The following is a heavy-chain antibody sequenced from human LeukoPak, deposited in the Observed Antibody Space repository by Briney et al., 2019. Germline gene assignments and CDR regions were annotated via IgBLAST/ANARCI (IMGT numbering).Heavy chain of an antibody. V-gene: IGHV1-18*01. Sequence: EASVKVSCKASGYTFTSYGISWVRQAPGQGLEWMGWISAYNGNTNYAQKLQGRVTMTTDTSTSTAYMELRSLRSDDTAVYYCARWGDGYTHGGAIVAFDIWGQGTMVTVSS. CDR2: ISAYNGNT. CDR3: ARWGDGYTHGGAIVAFDI. D-gene: IGHD5-24*01. J-gene: IGHJ3*02. CDR1: GYTFTSYG.